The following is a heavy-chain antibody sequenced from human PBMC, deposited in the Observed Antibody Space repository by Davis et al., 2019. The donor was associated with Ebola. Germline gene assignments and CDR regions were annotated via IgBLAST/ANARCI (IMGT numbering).Heavy chain of an antibody. CDR2: ISWDGADT. CDR1: GFTFDDYA. D-gene: IGHD4-17*01. J-gene: IGHJ2*01. CDR3: ARHASGDFWYFGL. Sequence: GGSLRLSCAASGFTFDDYAMHWVRQVPGKGLEWVSLISWDGADTYYADSVKGRFAISRDNSKNTLYLQMNNLRAEDTAVYYCARHASGDFWYFGLWGRGTLVTVSS. V-gene: IGHV3-43D*03.